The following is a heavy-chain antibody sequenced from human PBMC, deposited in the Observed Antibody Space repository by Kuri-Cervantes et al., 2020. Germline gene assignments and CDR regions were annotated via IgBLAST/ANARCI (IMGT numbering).Heavy chain of an antibody. D-gene: IGHD1-26*01. CDR3: ARGASGSYYQDY. Sequence: GESLKISCAATGFTFSSYWMHRVRQAPGKGLMWVSRINTDGTTINYADSVKGRFTISRDNAKNTVYLQMNSLRAEDTAVYYCARGASGSYYQDYWGQGTLVTVSS. J-gene: IGHJ4*02. CDR2: INTDGTTI. V-gene: IGHV3-74*01. CDR1: GFTFSSYW.